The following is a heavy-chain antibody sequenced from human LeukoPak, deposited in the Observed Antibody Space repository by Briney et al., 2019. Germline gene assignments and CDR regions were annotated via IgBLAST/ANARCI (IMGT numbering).Heavy chain of an antibody. J-gene: IGHJ4*02. CDR1: GFTFSSYG. D-gene: IGHD2-2*01. V-gene: IGHV3-33*01. CDR3: ARGGVVPAAINYFDY. Sequence: GGSLRLSCAASGFTFSSYGMHWVRQAPGKGLEWVAVIWYDGSNKYYADSVKGRFTISRDNSKNTLYLQMNSLRAEDTAVYYCARGGVVPAAINYFDYWAREPWSPSPQ. CDR2: IWYDGSNK.